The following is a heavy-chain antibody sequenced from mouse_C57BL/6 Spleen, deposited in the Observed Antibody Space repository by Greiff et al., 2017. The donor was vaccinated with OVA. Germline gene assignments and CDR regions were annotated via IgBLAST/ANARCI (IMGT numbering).Heavy chain of an antibody. CDR1: GYAFSSYW. J-gene: IGHJ3*01. CDR2: IYPGDGDT. D-gene: IGHD2-4*01. Sequence: VQLQQSGAELVKPGASVKISCKASGYAFSSYWMNWVKQRPGKGLEWIGQIYPGDGDTNYNGKFKGKATLTADKSSSTAYMQLSSLTSEDAAVYFCARSGYDYAAWFAYWGQGTLVTVSA. V-gene: IGHV1-80*01. CDR3: ARSGYDYAAWFAY.